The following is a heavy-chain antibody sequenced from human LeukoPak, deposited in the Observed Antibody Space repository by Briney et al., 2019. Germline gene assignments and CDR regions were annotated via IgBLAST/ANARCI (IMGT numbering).Heavy chain of an antibody. V-gene: IGHV5-51*01. D-gene: IGHD3-22*01. J-gene: IGHJ4*02. CDR1: GFSFTNYW. CDR2: IYPGDYDT. Sequence: GESLHICCKGSGFSFTNYWIACVRQLPGKGVEWMGIIYPGDYDTRFRPSIQGQLTISADNSISAAYLQWSSLKASDTAMYYCARQKIPLFYYDNSGYLMPYFDYWGQGTLVSVSS. CDR3: ARQKIPLFYYDNSGYLMPYFDY.